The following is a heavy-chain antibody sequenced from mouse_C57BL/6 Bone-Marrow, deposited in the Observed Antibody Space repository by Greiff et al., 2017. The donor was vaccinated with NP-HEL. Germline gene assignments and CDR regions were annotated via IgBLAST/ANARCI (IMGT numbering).Heavy chain of an antibody. CDR3: ARHYGSSYVYAMDY. CDR2: IDPSDSYT. V-gene: IGHV1-69*01. CDR1: GYTFTSYW. J-gene: IGHJ4*01. Sequence: VQLKQPGAELVMPGASVKLSCKASGYTFTSYWMHWVKQRPGQGLEWIGEIDPSDSYTNYNQKFKGKSTLTVDKSSSTAYMQLSSLTSEDSAVYYCARHYGSSYVYAMDYWGQGTSVTVSS. D-gene: IGHD1-1*01.